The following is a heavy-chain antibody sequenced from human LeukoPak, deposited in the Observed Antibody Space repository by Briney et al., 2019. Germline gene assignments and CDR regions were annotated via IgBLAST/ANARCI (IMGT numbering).Heavy chain of an antibody. V-gene: IGHV3-11*01. Sequence: PGGSLRLSCAASGFTFSDYYMSWVRQAPGKGLEWISYISDSGDATYYTDSVKGRFTISRDNAEDSLYLQMNNLRADDTAVYYCAREMGSIWNVPVDFWGQGNLVTVSS. J-gene: IGHJ4*02. D-gene: IGHD6-13*01. CDR1: GFTFSDYY. CDR2: ISDSGDAT. CDR3: AREMGSIWNVPVDF.